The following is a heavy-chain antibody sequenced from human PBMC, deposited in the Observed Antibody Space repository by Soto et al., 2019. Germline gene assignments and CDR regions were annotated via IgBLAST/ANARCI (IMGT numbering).Heavy chain of an antibody. J-gene: IGHJ3*02. CDR2: INPNSGGT. V-gene: IGHV1-2*04. CDR3: ARFTMVRGTDAFDI. D-gene: IGHD3-10*01. Sequence: SVKVSSKAPGYTYTGYSMHWLRHSPGQGLEWMGWINPNSGGTNYAQKFQGWVTMTRDTSISTAYMELSRLRSDDTAVYYCARFTMVRGTDAFDIWGQGTMVTVSS. CDR1: GYTYTGYS.